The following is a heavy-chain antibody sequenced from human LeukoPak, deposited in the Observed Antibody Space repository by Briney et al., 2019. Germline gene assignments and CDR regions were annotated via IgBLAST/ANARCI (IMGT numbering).Heavy chain of an antibody. CDR3: ARLTILEWSDYYYYYMDV. J-gene: IGHJ6*03. CDR1: GYTFTSYG. Sequence: ASVKVSCKASGYTFTSYGISWVRQAPGQGLEWMGWISAYNGNTNYAQKLQGRVTMTTDTSTSTAYMELRSLRSDDTAVYYCARLTILEWSDYYYYYMDVWGKGTTVTVSS. CDR2: ISAYNGNT. V-gene: IGHV1-18*01. D-gene: IGHD3-3*01.